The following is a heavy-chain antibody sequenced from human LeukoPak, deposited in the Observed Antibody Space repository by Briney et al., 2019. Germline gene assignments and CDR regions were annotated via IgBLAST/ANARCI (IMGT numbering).Heavy chain of an antibody. CDR3: ARDLGYCSGGSCDNYFDY. V-gene: IGHV4-4*07. J-gene: IGHJ4*02. CDR1: GGSISSYY. CDR2: IYTSGST. D-gene: IGHD2-15*01. Sequence: SETLSLTCTVSGGSISSYYWSWIRQPAGKGLEWIGRIYTSGSTNYNPSLKSRVTMSVDTSKNQFSLKLSSVTAADTAVHYCARDLGYCSGGSCDNYFDYWGQGTLVTVSS.